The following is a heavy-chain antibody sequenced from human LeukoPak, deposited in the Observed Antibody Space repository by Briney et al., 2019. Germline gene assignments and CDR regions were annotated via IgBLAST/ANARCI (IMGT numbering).Heavy chain of an antibody. D-gene: IGHD3-3*01. CDR2: IYHSGST. Sequence: SETLSLTCAVSGVSISSSNWWSWLRQPPGKGLEWIGEIYHSGSTNYNPSLKSRLTISVDNSKNQFSLKLTSVTAADTAVYYCARFGNPYGNVFFDYWGQGTLVTVSS. CDR1: GVSISSSNW. J-gene: IGHJ4*02. CDR3: ARFGNPYGNVFFDY. V-gene: IGHV4-4*02.